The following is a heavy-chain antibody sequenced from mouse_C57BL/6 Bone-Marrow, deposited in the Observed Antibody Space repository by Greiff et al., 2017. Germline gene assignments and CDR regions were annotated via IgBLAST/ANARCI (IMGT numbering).Heavy chain of an antibody. V-gene: IGHV1-42*01. Sequence: LVESGPELVKPGASVKISCKASGYSFTGYYMNWVKQSPEKSLEWIGEINPSTGGTTYNQKFKAKATLTVDKSSSTAYMQLKSLTSEDSAVYYCARWELGRIDYSGQGTTLTVSS. CDR3: ARWELGRIDY. CDR1: GYSFTGYY. J-gene: IGHJ2*01. CDR2: INPSTGGT. D-gene: IGHD4-1*01.